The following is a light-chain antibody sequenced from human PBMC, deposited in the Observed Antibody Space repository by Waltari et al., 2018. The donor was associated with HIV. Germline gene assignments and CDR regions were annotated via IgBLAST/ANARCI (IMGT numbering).Light chain of an antibody. CDR2: ANN. Sequence: QSVLTQPPSVSGAPGQRVTISCTGSSSNIGAYDVHWYQQLPGRAPKLLIYANNNRPSGVPDRFSVSKSGTAASLAIAGLQIEDEGDYFCQSYDNSLRVSYVFSAGTRVTVL. CDR1: SSNIGAYD. V-gene: IGLV1-40*01. J-gene: IGLJ1*01. CDR3: QSYDNSLRVSYV.